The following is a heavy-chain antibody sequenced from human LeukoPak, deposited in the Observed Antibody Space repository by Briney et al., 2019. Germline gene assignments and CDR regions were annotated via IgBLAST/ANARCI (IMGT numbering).Heavy chain of an antibody. V-gene: IGHV3-21*01. CDR2: ISSSSSYI. CDR3: ARVMVRGVILNWFDP. J-gene: IGHJ5*02. D-gene: IGHD3-10*01. CDR1: GFTFSSYS. Sequence: EGSLRLSCAASGFTFSSYSMNWVRQAPGKGLEWVSSISSSSSYIYYADSVKGRFTISRDNAKNSLYLQMNSLRAEDTAVYYCARVMVRGVILNWFDPWGQGTLVTVSS.